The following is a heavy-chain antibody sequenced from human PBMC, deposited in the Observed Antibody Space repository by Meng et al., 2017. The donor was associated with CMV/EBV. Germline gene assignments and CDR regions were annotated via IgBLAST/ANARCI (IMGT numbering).Heavy chain of an antibody. J-gene: IGHJ4*02. D-gene: IGHD3-16*02. CDR2: IYYSGST. CDR3: ARFITFGGVVVIDY. CDR1: GGSISSDY. V-gene: IGHV4-59*01. Sequence: GSLRLSCTVSGGSISSDYWSWIRQPPGKGLEWIGYIYYSGSTNYNPSLKSRVTISVDTSKNQFSLKLSSVTAADTAVYYCARFITFGGVVVIDYWGQGTLVTVSS.